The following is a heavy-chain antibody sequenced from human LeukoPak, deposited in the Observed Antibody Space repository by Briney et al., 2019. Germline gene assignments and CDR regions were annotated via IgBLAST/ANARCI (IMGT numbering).Heavy chain of an antibody. V-gene: IGHV3-21*01. CDR2: ISSSSSYI. CDR1: GFTFSSYS. Sequence: PRGSLRLSCAASGFTFSSYSMNWVRQAPGKGLEWVSSISSSSSYIYYADSVKGRFTISRDNAKNSLYLQMNSLRAEDTAVYYCARALVLRYFDWPNWFDPWGQGTLVTVSS. J-gene: IGHJ5*02. D-gene: IGHD3-9*01. CDR3: ARALVLRYFDWPNWFDP.